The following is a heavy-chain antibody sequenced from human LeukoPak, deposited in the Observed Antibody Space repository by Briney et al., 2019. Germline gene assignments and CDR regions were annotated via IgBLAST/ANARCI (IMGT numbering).Heavy chain of an antibody. CDR3: ARGLSGLRSFDY. J-gene: IGHJ4*02. Sequence: SETLSLTCIVSGGSISSGNFYWGWIRQPPGKGLEWIGSIYFSENTYYNPSLKSRVTISVDTSKNHFSLTLNSVTAADTAVYYCARGLSGLRSFDYWGQGTLVTVSS. D-gene: IGHD2-15*01. CDR2: IYFSENT. CDR1: GGSISSGNFY. V-gene: IGHV4-39*02.